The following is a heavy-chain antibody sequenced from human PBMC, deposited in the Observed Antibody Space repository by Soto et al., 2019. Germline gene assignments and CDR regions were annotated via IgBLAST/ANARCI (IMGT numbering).Heavy chain of an antibody. J-gene: IGHJ4*02. V-gene: IGHV3-23*01. CDR2: LSDSGDSI. D-gene: IGHD5-12*01. CDR3: ARDSSRDGYNYGG. Sequence: GGSLRLSCTASGFTFSSHAMTWVRQAPGKGLEWVSGLSDSGDSIYYADSVKGRFTIYRDNSMNTLYLQMNSLRAEDTAIYYCARDSSRDGYNYGGWGQGTLVTVSS. CDR1: GFTFSSHA.